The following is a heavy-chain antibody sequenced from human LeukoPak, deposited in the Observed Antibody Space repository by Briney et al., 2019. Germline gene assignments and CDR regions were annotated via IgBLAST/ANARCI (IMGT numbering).Heavy chain of an antibody. D-gene: IGHD6-6*01. J-gene: IGHJ6*03. CDR3: ASDSSSSGYYYYYMDV. CDR2: IYTSGGT. CDR1: GGSISSYY. V-gene: IGHV4-4*07. Sequence: SETLSLTCTVSGGSISSYYWSWIRQPAGKGLEWIGRIYTSGGTNYNPSLKSRVTMSVDTSKNQFSLKLSSVTAADTAVYYCASDSSSSGYYYYYMDVWGKGTTVTVSS.